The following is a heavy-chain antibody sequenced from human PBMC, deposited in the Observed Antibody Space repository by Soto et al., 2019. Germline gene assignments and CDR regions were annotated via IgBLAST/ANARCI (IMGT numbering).Heavy chain of an antibody. V-gene: IGHV1-69*13. Sequence: SVKVSCKTSGGTFGSYAISWVRQAPGQGLEWMGGIIPIFSTPNYAQKFQGRVTITADESTSTAYMELSSLRSEDTAVYYCARVGNYYGSGSSAPDGMDVWGQGTTVTVS. J-gene: IGHJ6*02. CDR3: ARVGNYYGSGSSAPDGMDV. CDR2: IIPIFSTP. CDR1: GGTFGSYA. D-gene: IGHD3-10*01.